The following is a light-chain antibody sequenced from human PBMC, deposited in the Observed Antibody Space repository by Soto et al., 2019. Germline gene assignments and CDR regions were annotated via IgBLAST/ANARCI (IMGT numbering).Light chain of an antibody. J-gene: IGLJ1*01. V-gene: IGLV2-14*01. CDR1: STDVGCYNY. CDR2: VVS. Sequence: QSVLTQPASVTGSPGQSITISSTGTSTDVGCYNYVSWYQQHPGKPPKLIIYVVSNPPSGVSNRLSGSKSGNTASLTISGLQAENEADYYCSSYTSSSTLVFGAGTKVTV. CDR3: SSYTSSSTLV.